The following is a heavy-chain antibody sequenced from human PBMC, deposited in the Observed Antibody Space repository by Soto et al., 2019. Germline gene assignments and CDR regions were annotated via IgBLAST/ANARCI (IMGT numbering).Heavy chain of an antibody. J-gene: IGHJ4*02. CDR3: ARAVAVPADFDY. CDR2: INAGNGNT. Sequence: VKVSCKASGYTFTSYAMHWVRQAPGQRLEWMGWINAGNGNTKYSQKFQGRVTITRDTSASTAYMELSSLRSEDTAVFFCARAVAVPADFDYWGQGTLVTVSS. D-gene: IGHD6-19*01. CDR1: GYTFTSYA. V-gene: IGHV1-3*01.